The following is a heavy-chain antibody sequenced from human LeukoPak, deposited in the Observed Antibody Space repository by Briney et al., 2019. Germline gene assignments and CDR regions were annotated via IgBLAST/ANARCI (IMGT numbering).Heavy chain of an antibody. CDR3: ARDYYDSSGYRTWYYYYYMDV. Sequence: PGRSLRLSCAASGFTFSSYVMHWVRQAPGKGLEWVAIISYDGSNEYYADSVKGRFTISRDNSKNTLYLQMNSLRAEDTAVYYCARDYYDSSGYRTWYYYYYMDVWGKGTTVTVSS. CDR2: ISYDGSNE. CDR1: GFTFSSYV. D-gene: IGHD3-22*01. V-gene: IGHV3-30*04. J-gene: IGHJ6*03.